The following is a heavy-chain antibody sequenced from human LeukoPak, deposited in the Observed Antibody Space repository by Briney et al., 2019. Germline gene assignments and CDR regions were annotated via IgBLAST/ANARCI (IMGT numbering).Heavy chain of an antibody. CDR3: ARGFRGDNFDY. CDR1: GYSISSAYY. V-gene: IGHV4-38-2*02. J-gene: IGHJ4*02. CDR2: MYHSGST. D-gene: IGHD7-27*01. Sequence: EASETLSLTCSVSGYSISSAYYWGRIRQPPGKGLEWIGTMYHSGSTNYNPSLKSRVTISVDTSKNQFSLKLSSVTAADTAVYFCARGFRGDNFDYWGQGTLVTVSS.